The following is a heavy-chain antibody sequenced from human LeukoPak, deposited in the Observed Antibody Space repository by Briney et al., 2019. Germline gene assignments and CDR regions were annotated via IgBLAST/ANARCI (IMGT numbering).Heavy chain of an antibody. CDR2: IYYSGST. CDR1: GGSISSSSYY. CDR3: ARHYYYDSSGLDDAFDI. J-gene: IGHJ3*02. Sequence: SETLSLTCTVSGGSISSSSYYWGWIRQPPGKGLEWIGSIYYSGSTYYNPSRKSRVTISVDTSKNQFSLKLSTVTAADTAVYYCARHYYYDSSGLDDAFDIWGQGTMVTVSS. V-gene: IGHV4-39*01. D-gene: IGHD3-22*01.